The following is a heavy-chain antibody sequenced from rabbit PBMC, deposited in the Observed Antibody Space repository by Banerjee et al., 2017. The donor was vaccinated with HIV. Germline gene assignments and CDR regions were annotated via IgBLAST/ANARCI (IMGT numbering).Heavy chain of an antibody. J-gene: IGHJ4*01. CDR1: GFDFSSYYY. D-gene: IGHD1-1*01. CDR3: ARDGGFENYFNF. V-gene: IGHV1S40*01. Sequence: QSLEESGGDLVKPGASLTLTCTASGFDFSSYYYMSWVRQAPGKGLEWIACIYGDSGGSTYYASWARGRFTISKTSSTTVTLQMTSLTAADTATYFCARDGGFENYFNFWGQGTLVTVS. CDR2: IYGDSGGST.